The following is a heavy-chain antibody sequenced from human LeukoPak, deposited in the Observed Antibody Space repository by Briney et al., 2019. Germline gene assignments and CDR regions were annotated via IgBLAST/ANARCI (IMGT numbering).Heavy chain of an antibody. V-gene: IGHV1-18*01. CDR3: ARGVLWFGKYYFDY. Sequence: ASVKVSCKTSGYSENFYGITWVRQVAGQGLEWMGWISAQHGQTEYAPNSQDRVTMTTDTYTNTAYMELRSLRSDDTAVYYCARGVLWFGKYYFDYWGQGTLVTVSS. CDR1: GYSENFYG. D-gene: IGHD3-10*01. CDR2: ISAQHGQT. J-gene: IGHJ4*02.